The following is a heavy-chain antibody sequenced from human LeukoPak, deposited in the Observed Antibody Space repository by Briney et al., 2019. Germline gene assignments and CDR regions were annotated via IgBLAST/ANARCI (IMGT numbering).Heavy chain of an antibody. CDR1: GFTFSSYA. V-gene: IGHV3-30*01. Sequence: GGSLRLSCAAPGFTFSSYAMHCVRQAPGKGLEWVAFISYDGSNKYYADSVKGRFTISRDNSKNTLYLQMNSLGAEDTAVYYCARPDQEKASSSLDYWGQGTLVTVSS. J-gene: IGHJ4*02. CDR2: ISYDGSNK. CDR3: ARPDQEKASSSLDY. D-gene: IGHD6-6*01.